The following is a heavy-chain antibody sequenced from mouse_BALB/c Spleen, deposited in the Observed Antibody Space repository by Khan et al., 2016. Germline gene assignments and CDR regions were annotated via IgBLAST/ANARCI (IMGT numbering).Heavy chain of an antibody. D-gene: IGHD1-1*01. CDR2: ISYSGST. Sequence: EVKLQESGPGLVKPSQSVSLTCTVTGYSITSDYAWNWIRQFPGNKLEWMGYISYSGSTSYNPSLKSRISITRDTSKNQFFLQLNSVTTEDTATYYCATTVVAPRFAYWGQGTLVTVSA. V-gene: IGHV3-2*02. CDR3: ATTVVAPRFAY. CDR1: GYSITSDYA. J-gene: IGHJ3*01.